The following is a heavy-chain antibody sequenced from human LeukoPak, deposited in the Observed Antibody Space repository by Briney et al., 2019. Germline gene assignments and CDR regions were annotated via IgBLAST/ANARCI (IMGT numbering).Heavy chain of an antibody. CDR1: GGSFSGYY. CDR3: AREKRYYMDV. J-gene: IGHJ6*03. V-gene: IGHV4-34*01. Sequence: SETLSLTCAVYGGSFSGYYWSWIRQPPGKGLEWIGEINHSGSTNYNPSLKSRVTISVDTSKNQFSLKLSSVTAADTAVYCCAREKRYYMDVWGKGTTVTVSS. CDR2: INHSGST.